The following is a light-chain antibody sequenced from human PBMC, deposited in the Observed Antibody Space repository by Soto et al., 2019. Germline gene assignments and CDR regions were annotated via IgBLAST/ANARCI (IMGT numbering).Light chain of an antibody. V-gene: IGKV3-20*01. Sequence: ETVLTQSPGTLSLSPGERATLSCRASQSVSSSYLAWYQQKPGQAPRLLICGASRRATGIPDRFSGSGSGTDFTLTISSLEPEDFAVYYCQRYGTSTTFGQGTKVDIK. CDR3: QRYGTSTT. CDR1: QSVSSSY. J-gene: IGKJ1*01. CDR2: GAS.